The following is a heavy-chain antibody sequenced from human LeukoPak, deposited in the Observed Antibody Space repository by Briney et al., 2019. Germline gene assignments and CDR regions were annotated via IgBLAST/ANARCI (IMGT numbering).Heavy chain of an antibody. J-gene: IGHJ4*02. Sequence: GGSLRLSCAASGFTYSDYYMSWIRQAPGKGLEWVSYISSSGSTIYYADSVKGRFTISRDNAKNSPYLQMNSLRAEDTAVYYCARGERWELRLDYWGQGTLVTVSS. D-gene: IGHD1-26*01. V-gene: IGHV3-11*01. CDR1: GFTYSDYY. CDR3: ARGERWELRLDY. CDR2: ISSSGSTI.